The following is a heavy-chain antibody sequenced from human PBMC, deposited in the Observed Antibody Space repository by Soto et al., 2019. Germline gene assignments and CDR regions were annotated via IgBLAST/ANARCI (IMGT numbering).Heavy chain of an antibody. CDR3: ASRKSSPYFDY. CDR2: IYYSGST. CDR1: GGSISSGDYY. D-gene: IGHD3-10*01. Sequence: SETLSLTCTVSGGSISSGDYYWSWIRQPPGKGLEWIGNIYYSGSTYYNPSLKSRVTISIDTSKNQFSLKLSSVTASDTAVYYCASRKSSPYFDYWGQGTLVTVSS. J-gene: IGHJ4*02. V-gene: IGHV4-30-4*01.